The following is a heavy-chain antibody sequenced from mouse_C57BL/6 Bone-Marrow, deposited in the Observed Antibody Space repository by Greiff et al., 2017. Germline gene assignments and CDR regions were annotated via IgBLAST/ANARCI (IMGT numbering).Heavy chain of an antibody. V-gene: IGHV1-55*01. Sequence: VQLQQPGAELVKPGASVKMSCKASGYTFTSYWITWVKQRPGQGLEWIGDIYPGSGSTNYNEKFKSKATLTVDTSSSTAYMQLSSLTSEASAVYYCAGTPLYYGNSFWYFDVWGTGTTVTVSS. D-gene: IGHD2-1*01. CDR2: IYPGSGST. CDR3: AGTPLYYGNSFWYFDV. J-gene: IGHJ1*03. CDR1: GYTFTSYW.